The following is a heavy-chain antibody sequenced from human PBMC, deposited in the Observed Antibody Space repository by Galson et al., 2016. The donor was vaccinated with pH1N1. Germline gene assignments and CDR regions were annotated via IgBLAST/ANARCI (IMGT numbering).Heavy chain of an antibody. V-gene: IGHV1-46*01. D-gene: IGHD2-21*01. Sequence: QSGAEVKKPGESLKISCKTSGYTFTSYFMHWVRQAPGQGLEWMGLINPSGGSASYEQEFQGRVTMTRDTSTSTVYMELTSLRSEDTAVYHCARALRPAVNCGGDCYSLGQWGQGTLVTVSS. CDR1: GYTFTSYF. J-gene: IGHJ4*02. CDR2: INPSGGSA. CDR3: ARALRPAVNCGGDCYSLGQ.